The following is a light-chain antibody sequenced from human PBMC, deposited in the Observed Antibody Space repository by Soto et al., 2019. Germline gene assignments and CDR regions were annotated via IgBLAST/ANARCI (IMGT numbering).Light chain of an antibody. CDR2: ATS. J-gene: IGKJ2*01. CDR1: QSVDRDF. V-gene: IGKV3-20*01. CDR3: QQYDRTPLYT. Sequence: EIVLTQSPGTLSLSPGEKATLSCRATQSVDRDFLAWYQQKPGQAPRLLIYATSRRASGIPDRFSAGGSATDFTLTISRLEPEDFALYYCQQYDRTPLYTFGQGTKLEI.